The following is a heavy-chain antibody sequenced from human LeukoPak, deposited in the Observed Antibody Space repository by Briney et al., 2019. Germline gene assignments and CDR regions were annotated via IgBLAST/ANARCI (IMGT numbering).Heavy chain of an antibody. CDR3: ARDYYGSGSYYVDAFDI. J-gene: IGHJ3*02. D-gene: IGHD3-10*01. CDR1: GYSSTSYW. CDR2: IYPGDSDT. V-gene: IGHV5-51*01. Sequence: GESLKISCKGSGYSSTSYWIGWVRQMPGKGLEWMGIIYPGDSDTRYSPSFQGQVTISADKSISTAYLQWSSLKASDTAMYYCARDYYGSGSYYVDAFDIWGQGTMVTVSS.